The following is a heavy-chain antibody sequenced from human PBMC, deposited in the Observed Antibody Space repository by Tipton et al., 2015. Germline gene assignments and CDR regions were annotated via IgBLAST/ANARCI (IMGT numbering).Heavy chain of an antibody. Sequence: SLRLSCAASGFTFSDSWMSWVRQAPGKGLEWVANIKQDGREKYYADSVKGRFTISRDNSKNTLYLQMNSLRAEDTAVYYCARGSQRVQLWSRGLAYWGQGTLVTVSS. CDR3: ARGSQRVQLWSRGLAY. J-gene: IGHJ4*02. CDR1: GFTFSDSW. CDR2: IKQDGREK. D-gene: IGHD5-18*01. V-gene: IGHV3-7*01.